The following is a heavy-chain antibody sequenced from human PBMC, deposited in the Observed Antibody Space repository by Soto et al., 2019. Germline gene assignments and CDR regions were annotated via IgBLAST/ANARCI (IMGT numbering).Heavy chain of an antibody. V-gene: IGHV4-39*01. Sequence: QLQLQESGPGLVKPSETLSLTCTVSGGSISSSSYYWGWIRQPPGKGLEWIGSIYYSGSTYYNPSLKSRVTISVDTSKTPFSLKLSSVTAADPAVYYCVSGRYWRSFYYYYYGMDVWGQGTTVTVSS. J-gene: IGHJ6*02. CDR2: IYYSGST. D-gene: IGHD1-26*01. CDR3: VSGRYWRSFYYYYYGMDV. CDR1: GGSISSSSYY.